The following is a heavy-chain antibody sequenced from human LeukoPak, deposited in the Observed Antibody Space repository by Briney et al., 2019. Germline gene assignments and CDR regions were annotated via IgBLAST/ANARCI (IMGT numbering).Heavy chain of an antibody. Sequence: RGESLKISCKGSGYSFTSYWIGWVRQMPGKGLEWMGIIYPGDSDTRYSPSFQGQVTISADKSISTAYLQWSSLKASDTAMYYCARLDTVVVPAAIPAWLGYWGQGTLVTVSS. V-gene: IGHV5-51*01. CDR1: GYSFTSYW. D-gene: IGHD2-2*03. CDR2: IYPGDSDT. J-gene: IGHJ4*02. CDR3: ARLDTVVVPAAIPAWLGY.